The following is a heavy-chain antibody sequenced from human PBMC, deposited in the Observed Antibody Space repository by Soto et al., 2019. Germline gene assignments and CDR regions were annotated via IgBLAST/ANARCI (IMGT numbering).Heavy chain of an antibody. J-gene: IGHJ5*02. CDR3: ARPYYDFWSGHHWFDP. Sequence: GSLRLSCAASGFTFSSDWMSWVRQAPGKGLEWVANIKQDGSEKSHVDSVKGRFTISRDNAKNSLYLQMNGLRAEDTAVYYCARPYYDFWSGHHWFDPWGQETLVTVSS. CDR1: GFTFSSDW. V-gene: IGHV3-7*01. CDR2: IKQDGSEK. D-gene: IGHD3-3*01.